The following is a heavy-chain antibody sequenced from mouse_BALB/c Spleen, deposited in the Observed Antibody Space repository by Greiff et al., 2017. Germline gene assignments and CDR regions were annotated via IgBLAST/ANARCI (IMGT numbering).Heavy chain of an antibody. CDR3: ATYYYGSPMDY. Sequence: EVKLMESGPGLVKPSQSLSLTCTVTGYSITSDYAWNWIRQFPGNKLEWMGYISYSGSTSYNPSLKSRISITRDTSKNQFFLQLNSVTTEDTATYYCATYYYGSPMDYWGQGTSVTVSS. J-gene: IGHJ4*01. CDR1: GYSITSDYA. D-gene: IGHD1-1*01. CDR2: ISYSGST. V-gene: IGHV3-2*02.